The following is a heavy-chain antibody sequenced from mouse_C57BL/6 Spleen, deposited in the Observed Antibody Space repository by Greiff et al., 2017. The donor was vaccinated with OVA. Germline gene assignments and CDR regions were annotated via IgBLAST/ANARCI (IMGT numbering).Heavy chain of an antibody. CDR3: ARSGYYGTAMDY. J-gene: IGHJ4*01. Sequence: VQLQQSGPELVKPGASVKISCKASGYAFSSSWMNWVKQRPGKGLEWIGRIYPGDGDTNYNGKFKGKATLTADKSSSTAYMQLSSLTSEDSAVYFCARSGYYGTAMDYWGQGTSVTVSS. D-gene: IGHD1-1*01. V-gene: IGHV1-82*01. CDR2: IYPGDGDT. CDR1: GYAFSSSW.